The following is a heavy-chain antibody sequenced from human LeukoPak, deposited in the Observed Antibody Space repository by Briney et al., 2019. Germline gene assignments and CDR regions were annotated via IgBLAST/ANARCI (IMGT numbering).Heavy chain of an antibody. CDR2: IIPILGIA. D-gene: IGHD3-22*01. CDR1: GGTFISYA. Sequence: GASVKVSCKASGGTFISYAISWVRQAPGQGLEWMGRIIPILGIANYAQKFQGRVTITADKSTSTAYMELSSLRSEDTAVYYCARDRHRRYYYDSSATLDYWGQGTLVTVSS. J-gene: IGHJ4*02. CDR3: ARDRHRRYYYDSSATLDY. V-gene: IGHV1-69*04.